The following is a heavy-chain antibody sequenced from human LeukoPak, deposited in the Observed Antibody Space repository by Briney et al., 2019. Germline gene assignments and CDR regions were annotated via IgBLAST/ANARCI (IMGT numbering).Heavy chain of an antibody. Sequence: GGSLRLSCAASGFTFSSYNMNWVRQTPGQGLEWVSSITSGSSHIYYADSVKGRFTISRDNAKNSLYLQMNSLRAEDTAVYYCARESGITMVRGVGNYMDVWGKGTTVTVSS. V-gene: IGHV3-21*01. D-gene: IGHD3-10*01. J-gene: IGHJ6*03. CDR2: ITSGSSHI. CDR1: GFTFSSYN. CDR3: ARESGITMVRGVGNYMDV.